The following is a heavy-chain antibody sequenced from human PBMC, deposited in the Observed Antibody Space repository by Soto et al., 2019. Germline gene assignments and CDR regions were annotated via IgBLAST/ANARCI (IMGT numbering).Heavy chain of an antibody. Sequence: QVQLVQSGAEVRKPGSSVKVSCKASGGTFSSYTLSWVRQAPGQGLEWMGRIIPLLDITNYAQKFHDRVTITADTSTTTAIMELSSLRSEDTAVYYCSRSIRGCYYSPYFHHWGQGTLVTVSS. J-gene: IGHJ1*01. CDR2: IIPLLDIT. CDR3: SRSIRGCYYSPYFHH. V-gene: IGHV1-69*02. CDR1: GGTFSSYT. D-gene: IGHD3-22*01.